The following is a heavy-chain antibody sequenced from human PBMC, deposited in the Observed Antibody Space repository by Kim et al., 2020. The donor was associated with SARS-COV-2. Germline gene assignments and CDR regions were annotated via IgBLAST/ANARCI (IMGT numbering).Heavy chain of an antibody. V-gene: IGHV1-18*01. Sequence: ASVKVSCKASGYTFTSYGISWVRQAPGQGLEWMGRISTYNGNTNYTQKLQGRISMTIEKSTSTAYMELRSLRSDDTAIYYCARNSDFEWFGELLAEEWLDPWGQGTLVTVSS. J-gene: IGHJ5*02. D-gene: IGHD3-10*01. CDR1: GYTFTSYG. CDR2: ISTYNGNT. CDR3: ARNSDFEWFGELLAEEWLDP.